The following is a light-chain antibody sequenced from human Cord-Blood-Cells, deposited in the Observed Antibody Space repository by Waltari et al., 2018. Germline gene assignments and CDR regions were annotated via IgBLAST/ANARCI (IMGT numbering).Light chain of an antibody. Sequence: QSALTQPAPVSGSPGQSFTLSCTGTSSYVGGYNYVTWYQQPPGKAPTLMIYDVSNRPSGVSNRCSGSKSGNTASLTISGLQAEDEADYYCSSYTSSSTLVFGTGTKVTVL. CDR3: SSYTSSSTLV. CDR1: SSYVGGYNY. J-gene: IGLJ1*01. CDR2: DVS. V-gene: IGLV2-14*03.